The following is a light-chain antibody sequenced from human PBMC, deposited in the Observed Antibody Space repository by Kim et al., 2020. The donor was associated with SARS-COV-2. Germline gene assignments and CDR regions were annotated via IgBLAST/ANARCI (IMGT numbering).Light chain of an antibody. CDR2: GAS. CDR1: QDIRND. V-gene: IGKV1-17*01. J-gene: IGKJ5*01. Sequence: ASVGDRVTLSFRASQDIRNDLGLYQQNPGRAPTRLIYGASSLQSGVPSRFSGSGSGTEFTLTISSVQPEDFATYFCLQHSTYPITFGQGTRREI. CDR3: LQHSTYPIT.